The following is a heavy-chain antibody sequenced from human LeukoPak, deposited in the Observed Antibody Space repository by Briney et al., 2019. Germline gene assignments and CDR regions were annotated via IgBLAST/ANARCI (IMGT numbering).Heavy chain of an antibody. CDR3: ARDETLTALFDY. V-gene: IGHV4-39*07. CDR2: IHHGGST. J-gene: IGHJ4*02. CDR1: GGSISSSSYY. Sequence: PSETLSLTCTVSGGSISSSSYYWGWIRQSPGKGLEWIGSIHHGGSTYYNPSLESRVTISVDTSKNQFSLKVTSVTAADSAVYYCARDETLTALFDYWGQETLVTVSS.